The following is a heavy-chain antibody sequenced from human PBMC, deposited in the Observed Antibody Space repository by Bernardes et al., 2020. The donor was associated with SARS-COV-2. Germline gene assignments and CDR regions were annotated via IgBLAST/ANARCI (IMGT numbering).Heavy chain of an antibody. J-gene: IGHJ4*02. CDR3: ARGFDY. Sequence: SETLSLTCTVSGDSISAYYWSWFRQPPGNGLEWIGYLYYTGSTNYNPSLQSRVTISVDTSKNHFSLKLSSVTAADTAVYYCARGFDYWGQGILVTVSS. CDR1: GDSISAYY. CDR2: LYYTGST. V-gene: IGHV4-59*01.